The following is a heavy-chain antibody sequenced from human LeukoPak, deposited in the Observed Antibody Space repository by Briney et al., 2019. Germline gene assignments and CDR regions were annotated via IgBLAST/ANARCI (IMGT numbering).Heavy chain of an antibody. J-gene: IGHJ4*02. D-gene: IGHD5-24*01. CDR1: GFIFSNYN. V-gene: IGHV3-21*01. CDR2: ISSSSNYI. Sequence: GGSLRLSCAASGFIFSNYNMNWVRQAPGKGLEWVSSISSSSNYIYYADSAKGRFTISRDNAKNSLYLQMNSLRAEDSAVYYCARASALATPPFGYWGQGTLVTVSS. CDR3: ARASALATPPFGY.